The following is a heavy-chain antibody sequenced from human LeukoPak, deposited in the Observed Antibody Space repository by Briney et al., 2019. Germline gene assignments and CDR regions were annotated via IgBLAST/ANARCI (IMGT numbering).Heavy chain of an antibody. CDR2: ISNSGSYT. Sequence: PGGSLRLSCAASGFAFSDHYMSWIRQARGKGLEWLSYISNSGSYTKYADSVKGRFTISRDNAKKSLYLEMKSLRAEDTAVYYCARDWQSVSDRGAWYVGYFDHWGQGALVTVS. J-gene: IGHJ4*02. CDR1: GFAFSDHY. D-gene: IGHD6-19*01. CDR3: ARDWQSVSDRGAWYVGYFDH. V-gene: IGHV3-11*06.